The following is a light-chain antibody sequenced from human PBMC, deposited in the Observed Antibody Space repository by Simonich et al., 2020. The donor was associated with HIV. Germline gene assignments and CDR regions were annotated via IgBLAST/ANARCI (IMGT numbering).Light chain of an antibody. V-gene: IGLV1-47*01. Sequence: QSVLTQPPSASGTPGQRVTISCSGSSSNNGSNYVFWYQQLPGTAPRLLIYRNNQRPSGVPDRFSGSKSGTSASLAISGLQSEDEADYYCEAWDDSLNGPVFGGGTKLTVL. CDR3: EAWDDSLNGPV. J-gene: IGLJ2*01. CDR2: RNN. CDR1: SSNNGSNY.